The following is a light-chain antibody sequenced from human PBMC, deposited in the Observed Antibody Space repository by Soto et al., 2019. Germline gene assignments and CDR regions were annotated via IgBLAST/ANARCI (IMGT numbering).Light chain of an antibody. CDR1: QSVSSS. CDR2: GAS. J-gene: IGKJ1*01. Sequence: EIVMTQSPATLSVSPGERATLSCRASQSVSSSLAWYQQRPGQAPRLLIYGASTRATGIPARFSGSGSGTEFTLTISSLQSEDFAIYYCQQYNSWQTFGLGTKVEIK. V-gene: IGKV3-15*01. CDR3: QQYNSWQT.